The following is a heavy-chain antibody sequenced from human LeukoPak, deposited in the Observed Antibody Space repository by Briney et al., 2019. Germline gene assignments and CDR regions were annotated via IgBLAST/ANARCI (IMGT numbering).Heavy chain of an antibody. D-gene: IGHD2-2*01. J-gene: IGHJ4*02. CDR3: AKEALGYCSSTSCHFDY. V-gene: IGHV3-23*01. Sequence: PGGSLRLSCAASGFTFSSYAMSWVRQAPGKGLEWVSGISGSGGSTNYADSVKGRFTISRDNSKNTLYLQMNSLRAEDTAVYYCAKEALGYCSSTSCHFDYWGQGTLVTVSS. CDR2: ISGSGGST. CDR1: GFTFSSYA.